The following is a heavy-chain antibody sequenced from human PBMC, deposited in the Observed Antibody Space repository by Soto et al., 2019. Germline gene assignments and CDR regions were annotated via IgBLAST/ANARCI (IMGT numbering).Heavy chain of an antibody. Sequence: SETLSLXCTVSGGSVSSGSYYWSWIRQPPGKGLEWIGYIYYSGSTNYNPSLKSRVTISVDTSKNQFSLKLSSVTAADTAVYYCAQLRFLEWSLDIWGQGTLVTVSS. CDR2: IYYSGST. V-gene: IGHV4-61*01. CDR1: GGSVSSGSYY. J-gene: IGHJ4*02. CDR3: AQLRFLEWSLDI. D-gene: IGHD3-3*01.